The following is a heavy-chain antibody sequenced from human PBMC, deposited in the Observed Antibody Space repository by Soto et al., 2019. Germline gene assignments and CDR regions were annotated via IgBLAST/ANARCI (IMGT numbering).Heavy chain of an antibody. V-gene: IGHV4-31*03. CDR2: LYYSGST. CDR1: GGSISSGGYY. J-gene: IGHJ5*01. Sequence: QVQLQESGPGLVKPSQTLSLTCTVSGGSISSGGYYWSWIRQHPGKGLEWIGYLYYSGSTYYNPSLKSRVSISVDTSKNQFSLKRSSVTAADTAVYYCARGGADAGTGWFDSWGQGTLVTVSS. CDR3: ARGGADAGTGWFDS. D-gene: IGHD6-13*01.